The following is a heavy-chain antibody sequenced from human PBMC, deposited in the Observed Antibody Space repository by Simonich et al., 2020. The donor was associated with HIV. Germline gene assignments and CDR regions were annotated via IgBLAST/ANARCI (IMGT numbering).Heavy chain of an antibody. Sequence: QVQLVQSGAEVKKPGSSVKVSCKASGGAFSSYSISWVRQAPGQGLEWVGGLIPILKIPNDAQRFQGRVTITADKSTSTAYMELSSLRSEDTAVYYCATTGHYDSSTYYYYYYYMDVWGKGTTVTVSS. CDR1: GGAFSSYS. CDR2: LIPILKIP. J-gene: IGHJ6*03. D-gene: IGHD3-22*01. CDR3: ATTGHYDSSTYYYYYYYMDV. V-gene: IGHV1-69*09.